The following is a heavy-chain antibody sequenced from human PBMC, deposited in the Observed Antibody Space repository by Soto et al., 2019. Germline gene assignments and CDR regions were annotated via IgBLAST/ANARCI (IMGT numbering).Heavy chain of an antibody. CDR3: ASELGKYSSSWYDAFDI. D-gene: IGHD6-13*01. CDR1: GGSVSSGSYY. CDR2: IYYSGST. Sequence: SETLSLTCTVSGGSVSSGSYYWSWIRQPPRKGLEWIGYIYYSGSTNYNPSLKSRVTISVDTSKNQFSLKLSSVTAADTAVYYCASELGKYSSSWYDAFDIWGQGTMVTVSS. V-gene: IGHV4-61*01. J-gene: IGHJ3*02.